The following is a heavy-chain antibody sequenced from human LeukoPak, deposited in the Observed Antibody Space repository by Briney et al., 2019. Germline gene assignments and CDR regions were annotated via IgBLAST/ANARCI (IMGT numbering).Heavy chain of an antibody. CDR1: GFTFSSYA. D-gene: IGHD3-16*01. CDR2: ISDTGDST. V-gene: IGHV3-23*01. J-gene: IGHJ3*01. CDR3: ATTWDWGNQH. Sequence: GGSLRLSCTASGFTFSSYAMSWVRQAPGKGLEWVSSISDTGDSTYYADSVKGRFTISRDNSKNTLYLQMNSLRAEDTAVYYCATTWDWGNQHWGQGTMVTVSS.